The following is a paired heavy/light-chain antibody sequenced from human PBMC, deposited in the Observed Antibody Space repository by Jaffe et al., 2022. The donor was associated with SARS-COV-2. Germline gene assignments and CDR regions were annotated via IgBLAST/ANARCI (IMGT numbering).Light chain of an antibody. CDR1: QSISSW. Sequence: DIQMTQSPSTLSASVGDRVTITCRASQSISSWLTWYQQKPGKAPKLLIYKASSLESGVPPRFSGSGSGTEFTLTISSLQPDDFASYYCQQHITYPYTFGQGTKLEIK. V-gene: IGKV1-5*03. J-gene: IGKJ2*01. CDR3: QQHITYPYT. CDR2: KAS.
Heavy chain of an antibody. Sequence: EVQLVESGGGLAQPGRSLRLSCTASGFTLGDYAMIWFRQAPGKGLEWVGFIRSKVDGGTTEYAASVKGRFTISTDDSKSVAYLQMNSLKTEDTAVYYCTRNWAEVDDSFDYWGQGTLVTVSS. CDR2: IRSKVDGGTT. V-gene: IGHV3-49*03. J-gene: IGHJ4*02. D-gene: IGHD3-16*01. CDR3: TRNWAEVDDSFDY. CDR1: GFTLGDYA.